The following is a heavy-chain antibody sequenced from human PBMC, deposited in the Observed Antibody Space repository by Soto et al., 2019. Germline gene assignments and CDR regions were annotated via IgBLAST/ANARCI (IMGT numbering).Heavy chain of an antibody. CDR3: ARVVDSSGYYSYYYYGMDV. V-gene: IGHV1-69*06. Sequence: SVKVSCKASGGTFSSYAISWLRQAPGQGLEWMGGIIPIFGTANYAQKFQGRVTITADKSTSTAYMELSSLRSEDTAVYYCARVVDSSGYYSYYYYGMDVWGQGTTVTVSS. CDR2: IIPIFGTA. J-gene: IGHJ6*02. D-gene: IGHD3-22*01. CDR1: GGTFSSYA.